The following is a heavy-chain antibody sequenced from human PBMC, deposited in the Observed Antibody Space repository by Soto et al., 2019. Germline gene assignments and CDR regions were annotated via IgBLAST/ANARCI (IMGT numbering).Heavy chain of an antibody. D-gene: IGHD5-18*01. Sequence: GSLRLSCAASGFTFSSYAMHWVRQAPGKGLEWVAVISYDGSNKYYADSVKGRFTISRDNSKNTLYLQMNSLRAEDTAVYYCARDSSGDRYGDFDYWGQGTLVTVSS. CDR1: GFTFSSYA. CDR2: ISYDGSNK. CDR3: ARDSSGDRYGDFDY. J-gene: IGHJ4*02. V-gene: IGHV3-30-3*01.